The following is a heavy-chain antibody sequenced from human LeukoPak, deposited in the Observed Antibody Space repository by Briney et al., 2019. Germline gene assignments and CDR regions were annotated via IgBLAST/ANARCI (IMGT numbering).Heavy chain of an antibody. J-gene: IGHJ4*02. CDR1: GGSFSGYY. CDR2: INHSGST. V-gene: IGHV4-34*01. D-gene: IGHD6-6*01. Sequence: PSETLSLTCAVYGGSFSGYYWSWIRQPPGKGLEWIGEINHSGSTNYNPSLKSRVTISVDTSKNQFSLKLSSVTAADTAVYYCARGGTGIAARGGATRTKTFDYWGQGTLVTVSS. CDR3: ARGGTGIAARGGATRTKTFDY.